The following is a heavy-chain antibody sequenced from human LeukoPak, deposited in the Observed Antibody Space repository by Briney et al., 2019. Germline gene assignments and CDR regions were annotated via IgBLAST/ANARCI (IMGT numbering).Heavy chain of an antibody. CDR3: ARDQDTAMDEGYFDY. CDR1: GFTFSSYS. D-gene: IGHD5-18*01. Sequence: GGSLRLSCAASGFTFSSYSMNWVRQAPGKGLEWVSSISSSSNYIYYADSVKGRFTISRDNAKNSLYLQMNSLRAEDTAVYYCARDQDTAMDEGYFDYWGQGTLVTVSS. CDR2: ISSSSNYI. J-gene: IGHJ4*02. V-gene: IGHV3-21*01.